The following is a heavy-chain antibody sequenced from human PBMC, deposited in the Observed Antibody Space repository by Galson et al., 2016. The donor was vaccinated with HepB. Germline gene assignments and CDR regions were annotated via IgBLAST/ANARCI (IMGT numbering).Heavy chain of an antibody. J-gene: IGHJ5*01. Sequence: SLRLSCAASGFALSSFNMNWVRQTPGKGLEWISYISSSRNTIDYADSVKGRFTISRDDAKNSLYLQMNNLSVGDTAIYHCAQEVGWLRFAFGSWGQGTLSPSPQ. D-gene: IGHD5-12*01. CDR1: GFALSSFN. CDR2: ISSSRNTI. CDR3: AQEVGWLRFAFGS. V-gene: IGHV3-48*01.